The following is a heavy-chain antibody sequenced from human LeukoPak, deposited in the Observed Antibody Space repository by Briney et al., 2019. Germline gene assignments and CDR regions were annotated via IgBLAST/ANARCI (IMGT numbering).Heavy chain of an antibody. J-gene: IGHJ3*02. D-gene: IGHD3-10*01. CDR1: GYTFTSYH. Sequence: ASVKDSCVASGYTFTSYHMHWVRQALGQGLEWMGQINSTGVITYAQKVQGRVTMTRDTSTSTVYIELSRLRSEDTAVYYCARMGGSGTSLVPDAFDIWGQGTMVTVSS. CDR3: ARMGGSGTSLVPDAFDI. V-gene: IGHV1-46*01. CDR2: INSTGVIT.